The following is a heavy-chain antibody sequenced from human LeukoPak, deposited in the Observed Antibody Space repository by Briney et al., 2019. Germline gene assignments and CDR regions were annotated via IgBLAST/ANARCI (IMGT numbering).Heavy chain of an antibody. CDR3: ATATGWSYDY. V-gene: IGHV1-24*01. CDR1: GYTLTELS. Sequence: ASVKVSCRVSGYTLTELSMHWVRQAPGEGLEWMGGFDPEDGETIYAQKFQGRVTMTEDTSTDTAYMELSSLRSEDTAVYYCATATGWSYDYWGQGTLVTVSS. CDR2: FDPEDGET. J-gene: IGHJ4*02. D-gene: IGHD1-14*01.